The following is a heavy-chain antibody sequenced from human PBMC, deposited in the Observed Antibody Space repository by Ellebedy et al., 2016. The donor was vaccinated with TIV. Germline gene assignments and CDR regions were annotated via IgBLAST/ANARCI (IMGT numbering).Heavy chain of an antibody. CDR3: ASVTFSSLSPFDY. Sequence: AASVKVSCKTSGYSFTDYHIHWMRQAPGQGLEWMGWIYPNSGDTKYAQKFQGRVTMTRDTYITTAYMELKRLTSDDTATYYCASVTFSSLSPFDYWGQGTLVTVSS. J-gene: IGHJ4*02. CDR2: IYPNSGDT. D-gene: IGHD2-2*01. V-gene: IGHV1-2*02. CDR1: GYSFTDYH.